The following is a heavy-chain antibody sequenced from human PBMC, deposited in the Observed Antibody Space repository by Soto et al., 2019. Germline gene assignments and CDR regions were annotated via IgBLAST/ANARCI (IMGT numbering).Heavy chain of an antibody. CDR3: AIHSGNYYNDY. J-gene: IGHJ4*02. CDR1: GGTFSSYT. D-gene: IGHD3-10*01. Sequence: QVQLVQSGAEVKKPGSSVKVSCKASGGTFSSYTIIWVRQAPGQGLEWMGRIIPILGIANYAQKFQGRVTIPADKSTSTGYMELSSLRSEDTAVYYCAIHSGNYYNDYWGQGALGTVSS. V-gene: IGHV1-69*02. CDR2: IIPILGIA.